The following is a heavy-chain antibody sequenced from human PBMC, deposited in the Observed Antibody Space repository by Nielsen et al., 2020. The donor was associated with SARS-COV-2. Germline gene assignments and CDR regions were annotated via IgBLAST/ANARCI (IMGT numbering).Heavy chain of an antibody. CDR2: IIPIFGTA. CDR3: ARDDWNDVSPNYYYYYGMDV. D-gene: IGHD1-1*01. J-gene: IGHJ6*02. V-gene: IGHV1-69*05. Sequence: WVRQAPGQGLEWMGGIIPIFGTANYAQKFQGRVTMTTDTSTSTAYMELRSLRSDDTAVYYCARDDWNDVSPNYYYYYGMDVWGQGTTVTVSS.